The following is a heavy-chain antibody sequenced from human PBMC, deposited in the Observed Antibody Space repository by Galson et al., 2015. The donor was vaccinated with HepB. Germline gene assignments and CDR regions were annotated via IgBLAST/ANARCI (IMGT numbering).Heavy chain of an antibody. Sequence: TLSLTCTVSGGSITSSNYCWTWIRQPAGKGLGWIGRIYSSGITNYHPSLKSRVTISVDTSTKQLSLKLTSVTAADTAVYYCARGVLLWSGPGGLDVWGQGTTVTISS. CDR2: IYSSGIT. CDR3: ARGVLLWSGPGGLDV. CDR1: GGSITSSNYC. J-gene: IGHJ6*02. V-gene: IGHV4-61*02. D-gene: IGHD3-10*01.